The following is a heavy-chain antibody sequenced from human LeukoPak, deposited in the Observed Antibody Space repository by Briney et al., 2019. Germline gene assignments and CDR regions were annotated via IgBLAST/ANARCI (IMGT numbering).Heavy chain of an antibody. J-gene: IGHJ4*02. CDR2: ISYDGSNK. CDR1: GFTFSSYA. V-gene: IGHV3-30-3*01. D-gene: IGHD4-17*01. Sequence: PGRSLRLSCAASGFTFSSYATHWVRQAPGKGLEWVAVISYDGSNKYYADSVKGRFTISRDNSKNTLYLQMNSLRAEDTAVYYCARDDTAVTTSLDYWGQGTLVTVSS. CDR3: ARDDTAVTTSLDY.